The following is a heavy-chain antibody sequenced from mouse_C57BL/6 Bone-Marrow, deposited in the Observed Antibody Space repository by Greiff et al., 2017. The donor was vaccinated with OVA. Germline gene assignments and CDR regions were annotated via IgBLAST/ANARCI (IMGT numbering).Heavy chain of an antibody. CDR2: INPSSGYT. V-gene: IGHV1-4*01. CDR1: GYTFTSYT. CDR3: ARSYYGWYFDV. J-gene: IGHJ1*03. Sequence: QVQLQQSGAELARPGDSVKMSCKASGYTFTSYTMHWVKQRPGQGLEWIGYINPSSGYTKYNQKFKDKATLTADKSSSTAYMQLSSLTSEDSAVYYCARSYYGWYFDVWGTGTTVTVSS. D-gene: IGHD1-1*01.